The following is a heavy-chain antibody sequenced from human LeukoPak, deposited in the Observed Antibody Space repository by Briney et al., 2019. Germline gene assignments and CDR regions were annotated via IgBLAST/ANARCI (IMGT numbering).Heavy chain of an antibody. V-gene: IGHV1-8*01. CDR2: MNPNSGNT. Sequence: GASVKVSCKASGYTFTSYDINWVRQATGQGLEWMGWMNPNSGNTGYAQKSQGRVTMTRNTSISTAYMELSSLRSEDTAVYYCARAPYDILTGYYYYYYGMDVWGQGTTVTVSS. D-gene: IGHD3-9*01. CDR3: ARAPYDILTGYYYYYYGMDV. J-gene: IGHJ6*02. CDR1: GYTFTSYD.